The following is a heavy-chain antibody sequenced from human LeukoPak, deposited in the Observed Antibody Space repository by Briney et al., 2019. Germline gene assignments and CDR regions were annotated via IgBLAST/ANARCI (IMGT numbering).Heavy chain of an antibody. CDR1: GYTFTSYG. CDR3: ARAPPGIAAAGTLNP. Sequence: ASVKVSCKASGYTFTSYGISWVRQAPGQGLEWMGWISAYNGNTNYAQKLQGRVTMTTDTSTSTAYMELRSLRSDDTAVYYCARAPPGIAAAGTLNPWGQGTPVTVSS. J-gene: IGHJ5*02. D-gene: IGHD6-13*01. CDR2: ISAYNGNT. V-gene: IGHV1-18*01.